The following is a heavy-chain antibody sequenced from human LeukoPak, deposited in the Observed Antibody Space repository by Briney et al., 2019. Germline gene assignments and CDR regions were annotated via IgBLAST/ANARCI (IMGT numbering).Heavy chain of an antibody. D-gene: IGHD1-26*01. J-gene: IGHJ5*02. Sequence: QTGGSLRLSCAASGFTFSSYAMSWVRQAPGKGLEWVSAISGSGGSTYYADSVKGRFTISRDNSKNTVYLQMHSLRAEDTAVYYCAKFAWELRLTYNWFDPWGQGTLVTVSS. CDR3: AKFAWELRLTYNWFDP. CDR2: ISGSGGST. CDR1: GFTFSSYA. V-gene: IGHV3-23*01.